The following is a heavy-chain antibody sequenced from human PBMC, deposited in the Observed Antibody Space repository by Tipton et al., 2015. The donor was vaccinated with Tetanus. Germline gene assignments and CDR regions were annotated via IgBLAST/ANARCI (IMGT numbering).Heavy chain of an antibody. CDR3: ARDRGDYIYYGMDV. Sequence: QLVQSGAEVKKPGASVKVSCKASGYTFTGYYIYCVRQAPGQGLEWMGWIDPNSGGTVYAQKFQSRVTMTRDTSISTAYMELRSLRSGDTAVYYCARDRGDYIYYGMDVGGPGTTVTVS. D-gene: IGHD3-16*01. J-gene: IGHJ6*02. CDR1: GYTFTGYY. CDR2: IDPNSGGT. V-gene: IGHV1-2*02.